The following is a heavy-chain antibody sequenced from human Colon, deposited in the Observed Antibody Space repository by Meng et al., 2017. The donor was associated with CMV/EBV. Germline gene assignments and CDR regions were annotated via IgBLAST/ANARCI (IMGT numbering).Heavy chain of an antibody. CDR3: ATAMAGVADY. CDR1: GFTFSNYW. V-gene: IGHV3-74*01. Sequence: LSGAASGFTFSNYWMHWVRQAPGKGLVWVSRINTDGTGTYYADSVKGRFTISRDNAKNTLYLQMNSLRPEDTAVYYCATAMAGVADYWGPGTLVTVSS. CDR2: INTDGTGT. J-gene: IGHJ4*02. D-gene: IGHD6-19*01.